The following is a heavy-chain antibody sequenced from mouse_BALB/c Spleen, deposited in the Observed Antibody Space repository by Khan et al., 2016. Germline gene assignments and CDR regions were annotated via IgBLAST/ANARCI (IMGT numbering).Heavy chain of an antibody. J-gene: IGHJ3*01. CDR3: ARSMITTGFAY. CDR1: GYSITSDYA. Sequence: EVKLLESGPGLVKPSQSLSLTCTVTGYSITSDYAWNWIRQFPGNKLEWMGYISYSGSTSYNPSLKSRISITRDTSKNQFFLQLNSVTTEDTATYYCARSMITTGFAYWGQGTLVTVSA. V-gene: IGHV3-2*02. D-gene: IGHD2-4*01. CDR2: ISYSGST.